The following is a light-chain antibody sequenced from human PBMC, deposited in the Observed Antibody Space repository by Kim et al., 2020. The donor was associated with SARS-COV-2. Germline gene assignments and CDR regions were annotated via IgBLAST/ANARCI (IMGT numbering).Light chain of an antibody. CDR2: YDS. CDR1: IIGSKS. Sequence: SYELTQPPSVSVAPGKTARITCGGNIIGSKSVHWYQQKPGQAPVLVIYYDSDRPSGIPERFSGSNSGNTATLTISRVEAGDEADYYCQVWDSSSDHRVFGGGTQLTVL. CDR3: QVWDSSSDHRV. V-gene: IGLV3-21*04. J-gene: IGLJ3*02.